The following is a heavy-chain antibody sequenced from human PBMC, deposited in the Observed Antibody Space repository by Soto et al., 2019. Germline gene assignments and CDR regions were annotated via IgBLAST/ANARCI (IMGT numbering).Heavy chain of an antibody. CDR3: ARSRIQSSGSWYLDFDY. CDR2: IIPILGIA. D-gene: IGHD6-13*01. J-gene: IGHJ4*02. CDR1: GGTFSSYT. V-gene: IGHV1-69*02. Sequence: QVQLVQSGAEVKKPGSSVKVSCKASGGTFSSYTISWVRQAPGQGLEWMGRIIPILGIANYAQKFQGRVTITADKSTSPAYVELSSLRSEDTAVYYCARSRIQSSGSWYLDFDYWGQGTLVTVSS.